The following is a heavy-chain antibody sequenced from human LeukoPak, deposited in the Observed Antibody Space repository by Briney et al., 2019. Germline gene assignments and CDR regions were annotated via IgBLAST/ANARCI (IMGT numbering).Heavy chain of an antibody. CDR3: AKEFNFFRGVIISTDY. CDR2: IRYDGSDE. V-gene: IGHV3-30*02. CDR1: GFTFSSYG. D-gene: IGHD3-10*01. J-gene: IGHJ4*02. Sequence: GGSLRLSCAASGFTFSSYGMHWVRQAPGKGLEWVAFIRYDGSDENYADSVKGRFTISRDNSKNTLYLQMNSLRAEDTAVYYCAKEFNFFRGVIISTDYWGQGTLVIVSS.